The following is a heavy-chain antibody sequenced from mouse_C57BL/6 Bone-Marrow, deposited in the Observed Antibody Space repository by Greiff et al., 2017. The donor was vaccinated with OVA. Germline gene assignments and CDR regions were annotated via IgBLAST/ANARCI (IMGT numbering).Heavy chain of an antibody. J-gene: IGHJ1*03. CDR2: ISSGGDYI. V-gene: IGHV5-9-1*02. CDR1: GFTFSSYA. Sequence: EVKVVESGEGLVKPGGSLKLSCAASGFTFSSYAMSWVRQTPEKRLEWVAYISSGGDYIYYADTVKGRFTISRDNARNTLYLQMSSLKSEDTAMYYCTRGEYISTVVDWYFDVWGTGTTVTVSS. CDR3: TRGEYISTVVDWYFDV. D-gene: IGHD1-1*01.